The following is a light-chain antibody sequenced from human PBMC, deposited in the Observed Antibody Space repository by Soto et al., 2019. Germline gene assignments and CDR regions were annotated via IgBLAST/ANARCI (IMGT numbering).Light chain of an antibody. Sequence: QSVLTQPASVSGSPGQSVTISCTGTSSDVGGYNFVSWYQKYPGKAPKLMIYDVTSRPSGVSNRFSGSKSGNTASLTISGLQADDEADYYCSSYTSSTAVVFGGGTKLTVL. CDR2: DVT. J-gene: IGLJ2*01. CDR3: SSYTSSTAVV. CDR1: SSDVGGYNF. V-gene: IGLV2-14*01.